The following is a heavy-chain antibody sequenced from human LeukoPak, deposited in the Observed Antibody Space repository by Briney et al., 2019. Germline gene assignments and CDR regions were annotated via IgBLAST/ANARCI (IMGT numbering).Heavy chain of an antibody. CDR1: GYTLTELS. D-gene: IGHD2-15*01. Sequence: ASVKVSCKVSGYTLTELSMHWVRQAPGKGLEWMGGFDPEDGETIYAQKFQGRVTITADKSTSTAYMELSSLRSEDTAVYYCAWSKGAFDIWGQGTMVTVSS. CDR3: AWSKGAFDI. V-gene: IGHV1-24*01. J-gene: IGHJ3*02. CDR2: FDPEDGET.